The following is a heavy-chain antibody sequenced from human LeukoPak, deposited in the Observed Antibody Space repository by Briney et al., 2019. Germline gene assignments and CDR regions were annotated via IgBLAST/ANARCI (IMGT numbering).Heavy chain of an antibody. D-gene: IGHD3-22*01. CDR2: ISSSNSYT. J-gene: IGHJ1*01. Sequence: GGSLRLSCAASGLTFSDYYMSWIRQAPGKGLEWVSYISSSNSYTNYADSVKGRFYADSVKGRFTISRDNAKNSLYLQMNSLRAEGRAVYLCASLTYYFDSSGYYPGYFQHWGQGTLVTVSS. V-gene: IGHV3-11*03. CDR3: ASLTYYFDSSGYYPGYFQH. CDR1: GLTFSDYY.